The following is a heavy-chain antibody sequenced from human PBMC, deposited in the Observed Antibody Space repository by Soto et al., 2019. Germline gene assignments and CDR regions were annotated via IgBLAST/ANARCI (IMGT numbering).Heavy chain of an antibody. D-gene: IGHD6-6*01. Sequence: QPQLQESGPGLVKPSETLSLTCTVSGGSVSSCCNYWGWVRQPPGKGLEWIGSIHNSGTTAYNPSLTSRVTISVDTPKNQFSPTLTCVTAADTAVYYCARGLSSPSATGIWGQGILVTVSS. CDR3: ARGLSSPSATGI. CDR2: IHNSGTT. V-gene: IGHV4-39*01. J-gene: IGHJ4*02. CDR1: GGSVSSCCNY.